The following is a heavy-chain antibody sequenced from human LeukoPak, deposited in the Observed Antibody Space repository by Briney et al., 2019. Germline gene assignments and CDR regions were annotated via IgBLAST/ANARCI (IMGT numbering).Heavy chain of an antibody. V-gene: IGHV4-59*01. CDR2: IHYSGRA. CDR1: GDSISGSY. D-gene: IGHD3-16*01. CDR3: VKFGVDYDMGV. J-gene: IGHJ6*02. Sequence: SETLSLTCTVAGDSISGSYWTWVRQPPGQGLEWIGQIHYSGRADYNPSLKRRITISVDTSKNQMSLTLTSVTAADTAIYYCVKFGVDYDMGVWGQGTTVTVSS.